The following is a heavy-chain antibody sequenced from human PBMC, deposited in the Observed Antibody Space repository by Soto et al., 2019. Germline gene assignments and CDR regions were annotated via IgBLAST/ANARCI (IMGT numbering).Heavy chain of an antibody. CDR1: GGSRNYNA. Sequence: QVQLVQSGADVKKPGSSVKVSRKASGGSRNYNAFSWVRQAPGQGLEWMGGIVTVFGTANHAQKFQGRVTITADESTSSVYMELSSLTSEDTAVYYCARSGAYSSSQFGLDVWGQGTTVTVSS. D-gene: IGHD6-13*01. J-gene: IGHJ6*02. CDR3: ARSGAYSSSQFGLDV. V-gene: IGHV1-69*01. CDR2: IVTVFGTA.